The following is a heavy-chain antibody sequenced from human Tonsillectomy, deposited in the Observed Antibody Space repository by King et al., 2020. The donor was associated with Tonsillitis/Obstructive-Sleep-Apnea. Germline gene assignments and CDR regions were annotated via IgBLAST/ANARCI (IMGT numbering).Heavy chain of an antibody. CDR2: INHSGST. D-gene: IGHD4-17*01. CDR1: GGSFSGYY. J-gene: IGHJ2*01. Sequence: VQLQQWGAGLLKPSETLSLTCAVSGGSFSGYYWSWIRQPPGKGLEWIGEINHSGSTNYNPSLKSRVTISVDTSKNQFSLKLSSVTAAATAVYYCARARKTRTTVTKAWYFDLWGRGTLVTVSS. V-gene: IGHV4-34*01. CDR3: ARARKTRTTVTKAWYFDL.